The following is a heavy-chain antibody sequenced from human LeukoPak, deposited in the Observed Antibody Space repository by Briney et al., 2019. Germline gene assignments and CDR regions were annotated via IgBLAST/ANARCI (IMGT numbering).Heavy chain of an antibody. CDR1: GYTFTSYG. J-gene: IGHJ6*04. CDR2: ISAYNGNT. V-gene: IGHV1-18*01. D-gene: IGHD3-10*01. Sequence: ASVKVSCKASGYTFTSYGISWVRHAPGQGLEWMGWISAYNGNTNYAQKLQGRVTMTTDTSTSTAYMELRSLRSDDTAVYYCASPRGSGSYPSAMDVWGKGTTVTVSS. CDR3: ASPRGSGSYPSAMDV.